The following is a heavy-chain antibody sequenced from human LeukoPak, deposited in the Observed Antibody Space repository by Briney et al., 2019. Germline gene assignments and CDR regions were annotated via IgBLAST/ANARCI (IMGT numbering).Heavy chain of an antibody. CDR3: ARVARCTSCFDVDY. J-gene: IGHJ4*02. V-gene: IGHV4-4*07. CDR2: FFLKGGT. Sequence: PSETLSLTCTVSGGSISSYYWSWIRQPAGKRLEWIGSFFLKGGTYYNPSLKSRVTISVDTPKNQFSLTLSSVTAADTAVYYCARVARCTSCFDVDYWGQGTLVTVSS. D-gene: IGHD2-2*01. CDR1: GGSISSYY.